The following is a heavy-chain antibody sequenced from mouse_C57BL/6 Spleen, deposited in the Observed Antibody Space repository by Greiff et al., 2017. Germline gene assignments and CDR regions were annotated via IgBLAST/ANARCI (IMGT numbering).Heavy chain of an antibody. CDR3: ARDDGYYGYYAMDD. V-gene: IGHV1-76*01. CDR1: GYTFTDYY. J-gene: IGHJ4*01. D-gene: IGHD2-3*01. CDR2: IYPGSGNT. Sequence: VKLQESGAELVRPGASVKLSCKASGYTFTDYYINWVKQRPGQGLEWIARIYPGSGNTYYNEKFKGKATLTAEKSSSTAYMQLSSLTSEDSAVYFCARDDGYYGYYAMDDWGKGTSVTVSS.